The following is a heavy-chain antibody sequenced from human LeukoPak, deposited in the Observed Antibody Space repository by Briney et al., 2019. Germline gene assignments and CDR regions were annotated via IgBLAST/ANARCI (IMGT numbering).Heavy chain of an antibody. J-gene: IGHJ6*02. CDR1: GYTFTGYY. CDR2: INPNSGGT. V-gene: IGHV1-2*02. CDR3: ARAPSVNYYDSSGYLSAYYYGMDV. D-gene: IGHD3-22*01. Sequence: ASVKVSCKASGYTFTGYYMHWVRQAPGQGLEWMGWINPNSGGTNYAQKFQCRVTMTRDTSISTAYMELSRLRSDDTAVYYCARAPSVNYYDSSGYLSAYYYGMDVWGQGTTVTVSS.